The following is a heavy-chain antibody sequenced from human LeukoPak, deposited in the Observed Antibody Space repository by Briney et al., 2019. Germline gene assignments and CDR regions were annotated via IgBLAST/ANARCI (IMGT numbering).Heavy chain of an antibody. CDR3: MTALDY. D-gene: IGHD2-21*02. V-gene: IGHV3-43*02. CDR2: ISGDGGST. Sequence: GGSLRLSCAASGFTFDDYAMHWVRQAPGKGLEWVSLISGDGGSTYYADSVKGRLTISRDNSKNSLYLQMNSLRTEDTALYYCMTALDYWGQGTLVTVSS. J-gene: IGHJ4*02. CDR1: GFTFDDYA.